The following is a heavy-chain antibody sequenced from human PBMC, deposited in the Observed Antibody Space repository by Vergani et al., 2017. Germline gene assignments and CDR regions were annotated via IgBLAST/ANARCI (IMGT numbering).Heavy chain of an antibody. Sequence: VQLVESGGGLVQPGGSLRLSCAASGFMFSNYWMNWVRQAPGKGLEWVAVISYDGSNKYYADSVKGRFTISRDNSKNTLYLQMNSLRAEDTAVYYCARRLGYCSSTSCYYFDYWGQGTLVTVSS. CDR3: ARRLGYCSSTSCYYFDY. D-gene: IGHD2-2*01. V-gene: IGHV3-30-3*01. CDR1: GFMFSNYW. J-gene: IGHJ4*02. CDR2: ISYDGSNK.